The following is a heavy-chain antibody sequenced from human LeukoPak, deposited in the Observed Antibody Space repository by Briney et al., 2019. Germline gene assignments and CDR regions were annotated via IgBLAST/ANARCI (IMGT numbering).Heavy chain of an antibody. J-gene: IGHJ4*02. D-gene: IGHD2-2*01. Sequence: SETLSLTCTVSGGSISSSSYYWGWIRQPPGKGLEWIGSIYYSGSTYYNPSLKNRVTISVDTSKNQFSLKLSSVTAADTAVYYCARLQGVVVPAASDYWGQGTLVTVSS. CDR1: GGSISSSSYY. CDR3: ARLQGVVVPAASDY. CDR2: IYYSGST. V-gene: IGHV4-39*01.